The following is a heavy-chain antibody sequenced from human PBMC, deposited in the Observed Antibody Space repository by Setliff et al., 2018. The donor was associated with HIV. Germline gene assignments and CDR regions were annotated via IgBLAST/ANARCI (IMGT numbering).Heavy chain of an antibody. CDR3: ARGWEGGMDY. CDR1: GYTFTKSI. D-gene: IGHD1-26*01. CDR2: INPSGGST. Sequence: ASVKVSCKASGYTFTKSIIHWVRQAPGQGLEWLGMINPSGGSTWYAQKFLGRVTMTGDTSTNTLYMELSSLRSEDTAVYYCARGWEGGMDYWGQGTLVTVSS. J-gene: IGHJ4*02. V-gene: IGHV1-46*01.